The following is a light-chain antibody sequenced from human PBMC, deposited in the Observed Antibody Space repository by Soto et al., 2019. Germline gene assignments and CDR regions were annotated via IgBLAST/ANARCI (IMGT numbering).Light chain of an antibody. Sequence: EIVLTQSPATLSLSPGERATLSCTASQSFSSYLAWYQQKPGQAPRLLISDASKRATGIPARFSGRESGTDFTLTISSLEPEDFAVYFCQQRSNWPPVITFGQGTRLEIK. J-gene: IGKJ5*01. CDR3: QQRSNWPPVIT. CDR1: QSFSSY. CDR2: DAS. V-gene: IGKV3-11*01.